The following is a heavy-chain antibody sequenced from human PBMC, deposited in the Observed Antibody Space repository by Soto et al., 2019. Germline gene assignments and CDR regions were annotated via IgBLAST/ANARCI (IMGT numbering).Heavy chain of an antibody. J-gene: IGHJ4*02. V-gene: IGHV3-23*01. D-gene: IGHD2-15*01. CDR1: GITISNYP. Sequence: EVQLQESGGGLVQPGGSLRLSCAASGITISNYPMSWVRQAPGKGLDWVSGISGSGDRTYYADSAKGRFTISKDFSKNSLSLQLDSLRVEDTAVYFCVKDDGGNPSTEPHWGQGTLVTVSS. CDR2: ISGSGDRT. CDR3: VKDDGGNPSTEPH.